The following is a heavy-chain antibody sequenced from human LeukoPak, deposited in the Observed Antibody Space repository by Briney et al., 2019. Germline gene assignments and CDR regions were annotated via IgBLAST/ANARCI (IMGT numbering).Heavy chain of an antibody. J-gene: IGHJ4*02. D-gene: IGHD3-22*01. V-gene: IGHV1-2*06. CDR2: INPNSGGT. CDR1: GYTFTGYY. Sequence: ASVKVSCKASGYTFTGYYMHWVRQAPGQGLEWMGRINPNSGGTNYAQKFQGRVTVTRDTSISTAYMELSRLRSDDTAVYYCARGDYDSSGLVSYFDYWGQGTLVTVSS. CDR3: ARGDYDSSGLVSYFDY.